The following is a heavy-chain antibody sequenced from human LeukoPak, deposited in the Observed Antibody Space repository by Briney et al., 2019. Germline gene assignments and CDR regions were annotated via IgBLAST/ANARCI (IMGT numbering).Heavy chain of an antibody. Sequence: GGSLRLSCAASGFTFSSYSMNWVRQAPGKGLEWVSYISSSSSTIYYADSVKGRFTISRDNAKNSLYLQMNSLRAEDTAVYYCAKGTWYSSSYFQHWGQGTLVTVSS. D-gene: IGHD6-6*01. J-gene: IGHJ1*01. CDR2: ISSSSSTI. CDR1: GFTFSSYS. CDR3: AKGTWYSSSYFQH. V-gene: IGHV3-48*01.